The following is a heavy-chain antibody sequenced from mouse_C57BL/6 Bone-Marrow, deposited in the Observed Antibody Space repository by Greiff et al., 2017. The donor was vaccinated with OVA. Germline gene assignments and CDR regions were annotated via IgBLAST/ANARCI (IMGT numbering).Heavy chain of an antibody. J-gene: IGHJ3*01. CDR3: ARNDGYWFAY. CDR1: GYSITSGYY. V-gene: IGHV3-6*01. Sequence: EVKLQESGPGLVKPSQSLSLTCSVTGYSITSGYYWNWIRQFPGNKLEWMGYISYDGSNNNNPSLKNRISITRDTSKNQFFLKLNSVTTEDTATYYCARNDGYWFAYWGQGTLVTVSA. CDR2: ISYDGSN. D-gene: IGHD2-3*01.